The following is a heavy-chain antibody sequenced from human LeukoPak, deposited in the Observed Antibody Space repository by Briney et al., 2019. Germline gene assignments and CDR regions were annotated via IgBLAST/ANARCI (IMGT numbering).Heavy chain of an antibody. V-gene: IGHV4-4*09. CDR1: GGSISSYY. Sequence: PSETLSLTCTVSGGSISSYYWSWIRQPPGKGLEWIGYIYTSGSTNYNPSPKSRVTMSIDTSKNQFSLRLSSVTAADTAVYYCARHSGDIWGQGTMVTVSS. CDR3: ARHSGDI. D-gene: IGHD1-26*01. J-gene: IGHJ3*02. CDR2: IYTSGST.